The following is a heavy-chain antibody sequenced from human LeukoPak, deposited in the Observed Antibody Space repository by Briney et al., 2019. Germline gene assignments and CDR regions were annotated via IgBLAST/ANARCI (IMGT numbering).Heavy chain of an antibody. J-gene: IGHJ4*02. CDR2: IKKDGSEK. CDR1: GFTFSNYW. D-gene: IGHD3-16*01. CDR3: LIGFSYVWSNYVFVS. Sequence: GGSLRLSCVASGFTFSNYWMRWVRQAPGKGLEGVSKIKKDGSEKVYVDSVKGRFTISRDNAKSSLYLQMNGLRAKDTAVYYCLIGFSYVWSNYVFVSWGRGTLVVVSS. V-gene: IGHV3-7*01.